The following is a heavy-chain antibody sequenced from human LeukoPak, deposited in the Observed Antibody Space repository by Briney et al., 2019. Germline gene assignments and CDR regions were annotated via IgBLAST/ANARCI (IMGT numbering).Heavy chain of an antibody. D-gene: IGHD1-14*01. V-gene: IGHV3-23*01. CDR2: ISGTTSGT. CDR1: GFTFSTCA. CDR3: AKVRTYFYHGLDV. Sequence: GGSLRLSCAASGFTFSTCAMSWVRQAPGKGLEWVSGISGTTSGTYYADSVKGRFTISRDNSENTLFLQVNSLRAEDTAVYYCAKVRTYFYHGLDVWGQGTTVTVSS. J-gene: IGHJ6*02.